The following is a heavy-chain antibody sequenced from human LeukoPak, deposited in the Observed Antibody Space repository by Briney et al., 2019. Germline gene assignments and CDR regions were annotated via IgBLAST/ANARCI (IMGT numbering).Heavy chain of an antibody. CDR1: GYTFTSYY. D-gene: IGHD5-18*01. CDR3: ARAVSYGPFYYYYYMDV. Sequence: ASVKVSCKASGYTFTSYYMHWVRQAPGQGLEWMGIINPSGGSTSYAQKFQGRVTMTKDTSTSTVYMELSSLRSEDTAVYYCARAVSYGPFYYYYYMDVWGKGTTVTVSS. CDR2: INPSGGST. J-gene: IGHJ6*03. V-gene: IGHV1-46*01.